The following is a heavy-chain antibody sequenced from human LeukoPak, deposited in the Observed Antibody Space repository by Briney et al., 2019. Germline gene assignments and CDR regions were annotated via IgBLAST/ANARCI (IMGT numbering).Heavy chain of an antibody. CDR3: ANLYGSGE. CDR1: GFSVSYSY. V-gene: IGHV3-66*01. Sequence: GGSLRLSCAVSGFSVSYSYMSWVRQAPGKGLEWVSVIYSSSGSLFYADSVKGRFTISRDSSKNTVYLQMNSLRVEDTAVYYCANLYGSGEWGQGTLVTVSS. CDR2: IYSSSGSL. J-gene: IGHJ4*02. D-gene: IGHD3-10*01.